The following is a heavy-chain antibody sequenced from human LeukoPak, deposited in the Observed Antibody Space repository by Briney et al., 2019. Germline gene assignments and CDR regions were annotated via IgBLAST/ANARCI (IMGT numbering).Heavy chain of an antibody. J-gene: IGHJ3*02. V-gene: IGHV5-51*01. CDR3: ARLSDSGYDSELFFDI. D-gene: IGHD5-12*01. CDR1: GYSFTSYW. Sequence: PGESLKISCKGSGYSFTSYWIGWVRQMPGRGLEWMGIIYPGDSDTRYSPSFQGQVTISADKSISTAYLQWSSLKASDTAMYYCARLSDSGYDSELFFDIWGQGTMVTVSS. CDR2: IYPGDSDT.